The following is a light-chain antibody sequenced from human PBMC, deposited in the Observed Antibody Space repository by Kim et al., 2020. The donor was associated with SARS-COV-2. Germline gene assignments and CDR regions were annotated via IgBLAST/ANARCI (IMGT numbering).Light chain of an antibody. CDR1: QSGSSSY. J-gene: IGKJ5*01. V-gene: IGKV3-20*01. CDR2: GAS. Sequence: LPPGEIATLSCRASQSGSSSYLAWYQQKPGQAPRLLIYGASSRATGIPDRFSGSGSGTDFTLTISRLEPEDSAVYYCQQYGNLITFGQGTRLEIK. CDR3: QQYGNLIT.